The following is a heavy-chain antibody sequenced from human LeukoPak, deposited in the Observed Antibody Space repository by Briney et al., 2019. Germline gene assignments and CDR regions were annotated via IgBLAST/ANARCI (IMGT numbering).Heavy chain of an antibody. V-gene: IGHV3-21*04. CDR2: ITRSSDYI. Sequence: PGGSLRLSCAASGFTFNTYSMNWVRQAPGKGLEWASSITRSSDYIYYADSVKGRFTISRDNAKNSLYLQMNSLRAEDTAVYYCARAEYYDFWSGYYLLDYWGQGTLVTVSS. D-gene: IGHD3-3*01. J-gene: IGHJ4*02. CDR3: ARAEYYDFWSGYYLLDY. CDR1: GFTFNTYS.